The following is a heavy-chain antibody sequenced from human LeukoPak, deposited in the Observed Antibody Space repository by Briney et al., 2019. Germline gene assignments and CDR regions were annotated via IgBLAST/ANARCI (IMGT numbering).Heavy chain of an antibody. CDR1: GGTFSSYA. CDR3: ARVSPPGDGYNPDSYYYYYGMDV. D-gene: IGHD5-24*01. Sequence: SVKVSCKASGGTFSSYAISWVRQAPGQGLEWMGGIIPIFGTANYAQKFQGRVTITADESTSTAYMELSSLRSEDTAVYYCARVSPPGDGYNPDSYYYYYGMDVWGQGTTVTVSS. J-gene: IGHJ6*02. CDR2: IIPIFGTA. V-gene: IGHV1-69*13.